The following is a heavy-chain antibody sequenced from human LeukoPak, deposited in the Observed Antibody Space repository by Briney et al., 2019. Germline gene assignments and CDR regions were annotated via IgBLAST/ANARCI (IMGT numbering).Heavy chain of an antibody. CDR3: ARSDY. J-gene: IGHJ4*02. CDR2: INQDASAK. Sequence: GGSLRLSCAASGFSFTYFWMTWVRQAPGKGLEWVANINQDASAKYYVDSVKGRFTISRDNAKKSLYLLMNNLTAEDTAVYYCARSDYWGQGTLVTVSS. V-gene: IGHV3-7*01. CDR1: GFSFTYFW.